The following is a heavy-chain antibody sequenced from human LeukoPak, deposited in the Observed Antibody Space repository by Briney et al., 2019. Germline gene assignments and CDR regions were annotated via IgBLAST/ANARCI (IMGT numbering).Heavy chain of an antibody. V-gene: IGHV3-21*01. CDR1: GFTFSGST. CDR3: AKDRDDPLLQLWGYYFDY. D-gene: IGHD5-18*01. J-gene: IGHJ4*02. CDR2: ISTSSSYI. Sequence: GGSLRLSCAASGFTFSGSTMNWVRQAPGKGLEWVSFISTSSSYIYYADSVRGRFTISRDNSKNTLYLQMNSLRAEDTAVYYCAKDRDDPLLQLWGYYFDYWGQGTLVTVSS.